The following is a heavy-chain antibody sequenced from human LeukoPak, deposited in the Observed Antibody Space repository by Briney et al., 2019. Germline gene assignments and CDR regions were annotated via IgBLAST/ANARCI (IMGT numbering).Heavy chain of an antibody. CDR2: IYYSGNT. CDR1: GGSISSSNYY. Sequence: SETLSLTCTVSGGSISSSNYYWGWIRQPPGQGLEWIGNIYYSGNTYYYNPSLKSRVTMSVDTSRNQFSLRLSSVTAADTAVYYCARHAGVGATAIYDYWGQGTLVTVSS. J-gene: IGHJ4*02. CDR3: ARHAGVGATAIYDY. V-gene: IGHV4-39*01. D-gene: IGHD1-26*01.